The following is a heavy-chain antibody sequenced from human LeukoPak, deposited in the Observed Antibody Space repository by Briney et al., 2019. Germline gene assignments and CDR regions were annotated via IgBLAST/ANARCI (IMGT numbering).Heavy chain of an antibody. D-gene: IGHD3-16*02. CDR1: GYTFSDYS. Sequence: GGSLRLSCVASGYTFSDYSLNWVRQVPGKGLEWVSSISSSGTYIYYADSVRGRFTISRDNAKNSLFLQTNSLRAEDTALYYCVSGNDPDYVWGTYRLDAFDIWGEGTMVIVSS. V-gene: IGHV3-21*01. CDR3: VSGNDPDYVWGTYRLDAFDI. J-gene: IGHJ3*02. CDR2: ISSSGTYI.